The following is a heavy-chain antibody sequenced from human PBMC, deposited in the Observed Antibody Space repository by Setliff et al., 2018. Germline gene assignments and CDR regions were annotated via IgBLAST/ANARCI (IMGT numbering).Heavy chain of an antibody. CDR1: GGTFSRYA. D-gene: IGHD3-22*01. Sequence: SVKVSCKASGGTFSRYAISWVRQAPGQGLEWMGGSIPMYRTTKYAQKFQGRVTMTRDTSTSTVYMELSSLRTEDTAVYYCARGYYDSYARYYVVGDYWGQGTPVTVSS. CDR2: SIPMYRTT. J-gene: IGHJ4*02. CDR3: ARGYYDSYARYYVVGDY. V-gene: IGHV1-69*05.